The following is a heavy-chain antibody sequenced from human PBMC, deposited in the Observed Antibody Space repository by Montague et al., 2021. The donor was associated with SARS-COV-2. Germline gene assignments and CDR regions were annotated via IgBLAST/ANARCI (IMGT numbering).Heavy chain of an antibody. CDR1: NESLSGYY. V-gene: IGHV4-34*01. J-gene: IGHJ6*03. D-gene: IGHD3-3*01. CDR3: ARGGEEFVLPPNFGVGPFYAYYYVDV. Sequence: SETLSLTCAVYNESLSGYYWSWIRQPPGKGLEWIGEIAHSGAANYNPSLKSRVAISIDTSRNHFSLKLNSVTAADTAVYYCARGGEEFVLPPNFGVGPFYAYYYVDVWGKGTPVTVSS. CDR2: IAHSGAA.